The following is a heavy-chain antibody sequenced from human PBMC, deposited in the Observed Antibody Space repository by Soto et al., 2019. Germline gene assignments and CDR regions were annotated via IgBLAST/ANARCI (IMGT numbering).Heavy chain of an antibody. Sequence: EVQVVESGGGLVQPGGSLRLSCAVSGFSFTTYWMTWVRQAPGRGLEWVANISPGGIATHYVDSVKGRFTISGDNAKNSVYPQMNSLRADDTAVYYCATKGDRGSTWGQGTLVTVSS. CDR1: GFSFTTYW. J-gene: IGHJ5*02. V-gene: IGHV3-7*01. CDR3: ATKGDRGST. D-gene: IGHD3-10*01. CDR2: ISPGGIAT.